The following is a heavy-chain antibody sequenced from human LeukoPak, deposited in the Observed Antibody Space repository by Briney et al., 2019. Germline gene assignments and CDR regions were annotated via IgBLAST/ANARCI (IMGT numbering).Heavy chain of an antibody. CDR1: GFTFSHYG. CDR2: IWFDGSNK. D-gene: IGHD2-15*01. V-gene: IGHV3-30*02. J-gene: IGHJ4*02. Sequence: PGGSLRLSCAASGASGFTFSHYGMHWVRQAPGKGLEWVALIWFDGSNKYYAESVKGRFTISRDNSKNSLYLQMNSLRTEDTALYYCAKDIGDIVVVVAATLGYWGQGTLVSVSS. CDR3: AKDIGDIVVVVAATLGY.